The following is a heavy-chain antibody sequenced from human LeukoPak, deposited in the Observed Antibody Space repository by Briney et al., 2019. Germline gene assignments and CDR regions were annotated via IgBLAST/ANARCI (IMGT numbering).Heavy chain of an antibody. V-gene: IGHV3-48*01. CDR1: GFTFSSYS. CDR2: ISSSSSTI. Sequence: GGSLRLSCAASGFTFSSYSMNWVRQAPGKGLEWVSYISSSSSTIYYADSVKGRFTISRDNAKNSLYLQMNSLRAEDTAVYYCARGRSYTAMDATGDYWGQGTLVTVSS. CDR3: ARGRSYTAMDATGDY. D-gene: IGHD5-18*01. J-gene: IGHJ4*02.